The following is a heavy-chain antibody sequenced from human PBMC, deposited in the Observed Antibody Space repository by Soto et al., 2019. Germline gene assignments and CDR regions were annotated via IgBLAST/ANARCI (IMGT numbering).Heavy chain of an antibody. CDR3: ARVKPSAAAGANWFDP. D-gene: IGHD6-13*01. CDR1: GGSISSYY. V-gene: IGHV4-59*01. Sequence: PSETLSLTCTVSGGSISSYYWSWIRQPPGKGLEWIGYIYYSGSTNYNPSLKSRVTISVDTSKNQFSLKLSSVTAADTAVYYCARVKPSAAAGANWFDPWGQGTLVTVSS. J-gene: IGHJ5*02. CDR2: IYYSGST.